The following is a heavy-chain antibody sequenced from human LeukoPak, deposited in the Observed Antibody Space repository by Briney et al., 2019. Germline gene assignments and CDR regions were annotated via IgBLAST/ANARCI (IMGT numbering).Heavy chain of an antibody. CDR1: GFTVSSNY. D-gene: IGHD5-24*01. CDR3: IGGGLQGIY. J-gene: IGHJ4*02. CDR2: ISGSGGST. V-gene: IGHV3-23*01. Sequence: GGSLRLSCAATGFTVSSNYMSWVRQAPGKGLEWVSAISGSGGSTYYADSVKGRFTISRDNSKNTLYLQMNSLRAEDTAVYYCIGGGLQGIYWGQGTLVTVSS.